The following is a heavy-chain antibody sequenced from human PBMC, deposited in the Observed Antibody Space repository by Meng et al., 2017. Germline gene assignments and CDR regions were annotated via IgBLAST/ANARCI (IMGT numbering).Heavy chain of an antibody. V-gene: IGHV3-33*01. CDR1: GFTFSSYG. Sequence: GGSLRLSCAASGFTFSSYGMHWVRQAPGKGLEWVAVIWYDGSSKYYADSVKGRFTISRDNSKNTLYLQMNSLRAEDTAVYYCARDFSAVVVVPAAAPPQLDYWGQGTLVTVSS. D-gene: IGHD2-2*01. CDR3: ARDFSAVVVVPAAAPPQLDY. J-gene: IGHJ4*02. CDR2: IWYDGSSK.